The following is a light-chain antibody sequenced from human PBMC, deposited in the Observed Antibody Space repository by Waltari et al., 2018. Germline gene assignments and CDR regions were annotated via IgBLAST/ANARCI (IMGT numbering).Light chain of an antibody. CDR1: QTISYSSNYKNY. Sequence: DIVMTQSPDSLAVSLGERATIKCKSSQTISYSSNYKNYLAWYQQKPGQPPKLLIYWASTRESGVPDRFSGSGSGTDFTLTISSLQAEDVAVYYCQQYYKTPQTFGQGTKVEIK. CDR3: QQYYKTPQT. V-gene: IGKV4-1*01. J-gene: IGKJ1*01. CDR2: WAS.